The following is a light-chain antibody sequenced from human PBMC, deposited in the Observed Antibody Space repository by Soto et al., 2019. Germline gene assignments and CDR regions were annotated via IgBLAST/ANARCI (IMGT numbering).Light chain of an antibody. Sequence: EIVMTQSXATLSVSPGERATLSCRASQSVSSSLAWYQQKPGQAPRLLIYGASTRATGIPARFSGSGSGTEFTLTISSLQSEDFAVYYCQQYNNWWTFGQGTKVEVK. CDR1: QSVSSS. CDR2: GAS. CDR3: QQYNNWWT. J-gene: IGKJ1*01. V-gene: IGKV3-15*01.